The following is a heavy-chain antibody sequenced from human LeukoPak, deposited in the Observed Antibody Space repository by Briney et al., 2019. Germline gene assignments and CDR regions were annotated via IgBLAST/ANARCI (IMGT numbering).Heavy chain of an antibody. CDR2: MNPNSGNT. CDR3: ATLDTSSGYYSDY. CDR1: GNTFITYD. Sequence: ASVKVSCKASGNTFITYDINWVRQATGQGLEWMGWMNPNSGNTGYAQKFQGRVTITRNTSISTAYMELSSLRSEDTAVYYCATLDTSSGYYSDYWGQGTLVTVSS. V-gene: IGHV1-8*03. J-gene: IGHJ4*02. D-gene: IGHD3-22*01.